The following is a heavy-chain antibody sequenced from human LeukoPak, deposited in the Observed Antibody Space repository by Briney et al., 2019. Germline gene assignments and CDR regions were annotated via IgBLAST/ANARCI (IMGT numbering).Heavy chain of an antibody. Sequence: GASVKVSCKVSGYTLTELSMHWERQAPGKGLEWMGGFDPEDGETIYAQKFQGRVTMTEDTSTDTAYMELSSLRSEDTAVYYCATDRWVGDFWSGYRIYFDYWGQGTLVTVSS. D-gene: IGHD3-3*01. CDR2: FDPEDGET. CDR3: ATDRWVGDFWSGYRIYFDY. V-gene: IGHV1-24*01. J-gene: IGHJ4*02. CDR1: GYTLTELS.